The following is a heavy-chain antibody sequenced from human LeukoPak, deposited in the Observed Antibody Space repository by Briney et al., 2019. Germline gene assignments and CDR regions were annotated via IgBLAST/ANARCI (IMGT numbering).Heavy chain of an antibody. D-gene: IGHD2-2*01. CDR2: IYYSGTT. Sequence: SETLSLTCTVSGGSVSSGSYYWSWIRQSPGKGLEWIGFIYYSGTTNYNPSLKSRVTISVDTSKNQFSLKLNSVTAADTAVYYCARLVVPAAMGGFDYWGQGTLVTVSS. V-gene: IGHV4-61*01. CDR1: GGSVSSGSYY. J-gene: IGHJ4*02. CDR3: ARLVVPAAMGGFDY.